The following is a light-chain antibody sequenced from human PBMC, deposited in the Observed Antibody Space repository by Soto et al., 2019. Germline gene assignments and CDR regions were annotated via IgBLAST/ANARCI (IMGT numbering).Light chain of an antibody. CDR2: DNN. Sequence: HSVLTQPPSVSAAPGQKVTISCSGSSSNIGNNYVSWYQQLPGTAPKLLIYDNNKRPSGIPDRFSGSKSGTSATLGITGLQTGDEADYYCGTWDSSLSAYVVFGGGTQLTVL. CDR3: GTWDSSLSAYVV. V-gene: IGLV1-51*01. CDR1: SSNIGNNY. J-gene: IGLJ2*01.